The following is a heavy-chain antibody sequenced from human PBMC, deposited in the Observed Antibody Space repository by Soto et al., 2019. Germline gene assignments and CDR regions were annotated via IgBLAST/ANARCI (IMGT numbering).Heavy chain of an antibody. J-gene: IGHJ6*02. CDR1: GYTFTSYG. CDR2: ISSYNGNT. D-gene: IGHD2-15*01. Sequence: ASVKVSCKASGYTFTSYGISWVRQAPGQGLEWMGWISSYNGNTNYAQKLQGRVTMTKDTSTSTAYMELRSLRSDYTAVYYCSRYCSGCSCYLNTIYYYYGMDVWGQGTTVTVSS. V-gene: IGHV1-18*01. CDR3: SRYCSGCSCYLNTIYYYYGMDV.